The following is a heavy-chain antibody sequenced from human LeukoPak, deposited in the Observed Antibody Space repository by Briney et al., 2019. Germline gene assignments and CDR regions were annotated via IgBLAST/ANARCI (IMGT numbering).Heavy chain of an antibody. CDR1: GFTFSSYA. CDR3: AKGRYYFDY. Sequence: GGSLRLSCTASGFTFSSYAMSWVRQAPGKGLEWVSAISGGGGGTYYADSVKGRFTISRDNSKNTLYLQMNSLRAEDTAVYYCAKGRYYFDYWGQGTLVTVSS. D-gene: IGHD3-16*01. J-gene: IGHJ4*02. V-gene: IGHV3-23*01. CDR2: ISGGGGGT.